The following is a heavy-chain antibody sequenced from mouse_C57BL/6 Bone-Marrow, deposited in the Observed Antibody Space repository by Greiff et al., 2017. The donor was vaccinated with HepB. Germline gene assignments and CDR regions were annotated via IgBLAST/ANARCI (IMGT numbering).Heavy chain of an antibody. CDR2: IYPRSGNT. J-gene: IGHJ2*01. CDR3: ARRRDYGKNRLDY. Sequence: QVQLKQSGAELARPGASVKLSCKASGYTFTSYGISWVKQRTGQGLEWIGEIYPRSGNTYYNEKFKGKATLTADKSSSTAYMELRSLTSEDSAVYFCARRRDYGKNRLDYWGQGTTLTVSS. V-gene: IGHV1-81*01. CDR1: GYTFTSYG. D-gene: IGHD2-1*01.